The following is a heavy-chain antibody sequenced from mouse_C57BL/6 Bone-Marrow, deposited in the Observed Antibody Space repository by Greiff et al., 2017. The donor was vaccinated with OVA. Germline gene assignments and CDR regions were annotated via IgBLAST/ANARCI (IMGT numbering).Heavy chain of an antibody. J-gene: IGHJ4*01. CDR1: GFTFTDYY. CDR2: IRNKANGYTT. D-gene: IGHD2-4*01. V-gene: IGHV7-3*01. CDR3: ARYDYDYDEGPYYYAMDY. Sequence: EVQRVESGGGLVQPGGSLSLSCAASGFTFTDYYMSWVRQPPGKALEWLGFIRNKANGYTTAYSASVKGRFTISRDNSQSILYLQRNALRAEDSATYYCARYDYDYDEGPYYYAMDYWGQGTSVTVSS.